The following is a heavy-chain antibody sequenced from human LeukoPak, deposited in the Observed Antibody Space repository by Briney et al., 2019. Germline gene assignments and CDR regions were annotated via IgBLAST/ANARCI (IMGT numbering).Heavy chain of an antibody. CDR3: ARVFARSGYDLNY. Sequence: ASVKVSCKASGYTFTGYYMHWVRQAPGQGLEWVGWINPNSGGTNYARKFQGRVTMTRDTSISTAYMELSRLRSDDTAVYYGARVFARSGYDLNYWGQGTLVTVPS. D-gene: IGHD5-12*01. CDR2: INPNSGGT. J-gene: IGHJ4*02. CDR1: GYTFTGYY. V-gene: IGHV1-2*02.